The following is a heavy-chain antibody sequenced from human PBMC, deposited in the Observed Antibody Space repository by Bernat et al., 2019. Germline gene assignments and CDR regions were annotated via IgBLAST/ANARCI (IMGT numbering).Heavy chain of an antibody. CDR3: ARDGGGIIAVAGTDY. J-gene: IGHJ4*02. V-gene: IGHV3-30-3*01. CDR2: ISYDGSNK. D-gene: IGHD6-19*01. CDR1: GFTFSSYA. Sequence: QVQLVESGGGVVQPGRSLRLSCAASGFTFSSYAMHWVRQAPGKGLEWVAVISYDGSNKYYADSVKGRFTISRDNSKNTLYLQMNSLRAEDTAVYYWARDGGGIIAVAGTDYWGQGTLVTVSS.